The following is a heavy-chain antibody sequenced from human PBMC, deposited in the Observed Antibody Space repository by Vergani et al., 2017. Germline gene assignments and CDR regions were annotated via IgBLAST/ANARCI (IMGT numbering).Heavy chain of an antibody. J-gene: IGHJ6*02. CDR3: AREYCSGGSCYQPIRPGYGMDV. CDR1: GYTFTSYA. D-gene: IGHD2-15*01. CDR2: INTNTGNP. V-gene: IGHV7-4-1*02. Sequence: QVQLVQSGSELKKPGASVKVSCKASGYTFTSYAMNWVRQAPGQGLEWMGWINTNTGNPTYAQGFTGRFVFSLDTSVSTAYLQISSLKAEDTAVYYCAREYCSGGSCYQPIRPGYGMDVWGQGTTVTVSS.